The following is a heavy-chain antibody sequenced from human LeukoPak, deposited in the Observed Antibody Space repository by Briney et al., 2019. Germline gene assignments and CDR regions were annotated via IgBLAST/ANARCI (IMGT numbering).Heavy chain of an antibody. CDR3: AKDRELLPRGNGMDV. CDR2: IKQDGSEK. D-gene: IGHD1-26*01. J-gene: IGHJ6*02. CDR1: GFTFSSYW. Sequence: GGSLRLSCAASGFTFSSYWMSWVRQAPGKGLEWVANIKQDGSEKYYVDSVKGRFTVSRDNAKNSLYLQMNSLRAEDTAVYYCAKDRELLPRGNGMDVWGQGTTVTVSS. V-gene: IGHV3-7*05.